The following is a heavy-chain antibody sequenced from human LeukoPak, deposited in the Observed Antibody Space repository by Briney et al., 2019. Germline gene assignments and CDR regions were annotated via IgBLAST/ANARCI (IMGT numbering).Heavy chain of an antibody. CDR3: ARDRNYGDYSRVCMDD. J-gene: IGHJ4*02. CDR1: GYTFTSYC. V-gene: IGHV1-46*01. Sequence: ASVKVSCKASGYTFTSYCMHWVRQAPGQGLEWMGIINPSGGSTSYAQKFQGRVTMTRDTSTSTVYMELSSLRSEDTAVYYCARDRNYGDYSRVCMDDWGQGTLVTVSS. CDR2: INPSGGST. D-gene: IGHD4-17*01.